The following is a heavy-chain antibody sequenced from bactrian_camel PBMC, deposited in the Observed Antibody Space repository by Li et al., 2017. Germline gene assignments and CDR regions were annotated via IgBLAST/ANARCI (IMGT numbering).Heavy chain of an antibody. J-gene: IGHJ4*01. Sequence: VQLVESGGGSVQAGGSLRLSCKASGSPYRGCMAWFRQTPGKEREGVASKDSDGTTTYADSVKGRFTISRDNDKNTLYLQINDLKPEDSAIYYCAAASGRQSWALSPQRYDYWGRGTQVTVTS. CDR2: KDSDGTT. CDR1: GSPYRGC. D-gene: IGHD1*01. CDR3: AAASGRQSWALSPQRYDY. V-gene: IGHV3S55*01.